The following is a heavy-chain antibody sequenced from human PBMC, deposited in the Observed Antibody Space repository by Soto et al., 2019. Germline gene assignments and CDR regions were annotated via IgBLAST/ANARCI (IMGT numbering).Heavy chain of an antibody. D-gene: IGHD2-15*01. CDR1: GFSLSTSGVG. J-gene: IGHJ4*02. V-gene: IGHV2-5*01. Sequence: QITLKESGPTLVKPTQTLTLTCTFSGFSLSTSGVGVGWIRQPPGKALEWLALSYWNDDKRYSPSLKSRLTITQDTSKNQVVLTMTIMDPVDTATYYCAHRRGPRVVNAPSYCFDDWVQGTLVTVSS. CDR3: AHRRGPRVVNAPSYCFDD. CDR2: SYWNDDK.